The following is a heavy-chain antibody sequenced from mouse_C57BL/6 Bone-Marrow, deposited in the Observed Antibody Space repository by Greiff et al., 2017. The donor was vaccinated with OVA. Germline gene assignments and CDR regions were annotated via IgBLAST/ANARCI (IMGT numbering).Heavy chain of an antibody. D-gene: IGHD2-5*01. CDR2: ISSGGSYT. J-gene: IGHJ3*01. CDR3: ARQDYSNSWCAY. CDR1: GFTFSSYG. V-gene: IGHV5-6*02. Sequence: EVMLVESGGDLVKPGGSLKLSCAASGFTFSSYGMSWVRQTPDKRLEWVATISSGGSYTYYPDSVKGRFTISRDNAKNTLYLQMSSLKSEDTAMYYCARQDYSNSWCAYWGQGTLVTVSA.